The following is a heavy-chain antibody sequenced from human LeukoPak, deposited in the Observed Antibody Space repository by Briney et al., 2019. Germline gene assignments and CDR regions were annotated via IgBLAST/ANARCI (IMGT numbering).Heavy chain of an antibody. CDR2: INNVGNII. CDR3: VQQGGRGTYGRNWYFDL. D-gene: IGHD3-10*02. CDR1: GFTLTDNY. Sequence: GGSLRLSCAASGFTLTDNYMSWIRQAPGKGLEWVAYINNVGNIIYYADSVKGRFTISRDNAKQSLYLQMNSLRAEDTAMYSCVQQGGRGTYGRNWYFDLWGRGTLVAVSS. V-gene: IGHV3-11*04. J-gene: IGHJ2*01.